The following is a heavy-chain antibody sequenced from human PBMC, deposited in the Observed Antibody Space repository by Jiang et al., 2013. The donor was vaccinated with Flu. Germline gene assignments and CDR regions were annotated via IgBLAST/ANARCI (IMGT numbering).Heavy chain of an antibody. CDR2: INPNSGGT. CDR1: GYTFTGYY. J-gene: IGHJ6*02. D-gene: IGHD2-2*02. CDR3: ARDQSCSSTSCYTPWDYGMDV. V-gene: IGHV1-2*02. Sequence: GAEVKKPGASVKVSCKASGYTFTGYYMHWVRQAPGQGLEWMGWINPNSGGTNYAQKFQGRVTMTRDTSISTAYMELSRLRSDDTAVYYCARDQSCSSTSCYTPWDYGMDVWGQGTTVTVSS.